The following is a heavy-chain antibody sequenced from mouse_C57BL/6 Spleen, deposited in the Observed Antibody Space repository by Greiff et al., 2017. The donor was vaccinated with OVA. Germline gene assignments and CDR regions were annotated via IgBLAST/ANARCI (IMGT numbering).Heavy chain of an antibody. D-gene: IGHD1-1*01. CDR2: ISDGGSYT. J-gene: IGHJ1*03. CDR1: GFTFSSYA. CDR3: ARGIYYYGSSYGYFDV. V-gene: IGHV5-4*03. Sequence: EVKLVESGGGLVKPGGSLKLSCAASGFTFSSYAMSWVRQTPEKRLEWVATISDGGSYTYYPDKVKGRFTISRDNAKNNLYLQMSHLKSEDTAMYYCARGIYYYGSSYGYFDVWGTGTTVTGSS.